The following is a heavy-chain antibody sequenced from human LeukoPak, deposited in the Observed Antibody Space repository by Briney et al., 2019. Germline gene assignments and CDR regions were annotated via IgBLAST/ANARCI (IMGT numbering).Heavy chain of an antibody. CDR3: ARNNHDYYDSSGYYYGFDY. CDR2: INPSGGST. J-gene: IGHJ4*02. Sequence: ASVKVSCKASGYTFTSYYMHWVRQAPGQGLEWMGIINPSGGSTSYAQKFQGRVTMTRDMSTSTVYMELSSLRSEDTAVYYCARNNHDYYDSSGYYYGFDYWGQGTLVTVSS. CDR1: GYTFTSYY. D-gene: IGHD3-22*01. V-gene: IGHV1-46*01.